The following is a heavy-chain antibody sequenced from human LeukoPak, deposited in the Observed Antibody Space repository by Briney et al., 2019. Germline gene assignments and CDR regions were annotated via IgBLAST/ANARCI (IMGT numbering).Heavy chain of an antibody. Sequence: ASVKVSCKASGYTFTSYYMHWVRQAPGQGLEWMGIINPSGGSTSYAQKFQGRVTMTRDMSTSTVYMELSSLRSEDTAVYYCAREGPSDLFRGGNDAFDIWGQGTMVTVSS. CDR1: GYTFTSYY. V-gene: IGHV1-46*01. CDR2: INPSGGST. D-gene: IGHD4-23*01. CDR3: AREGPSDLFRGGNDAFDI. J-gene: IGHJ3*02.